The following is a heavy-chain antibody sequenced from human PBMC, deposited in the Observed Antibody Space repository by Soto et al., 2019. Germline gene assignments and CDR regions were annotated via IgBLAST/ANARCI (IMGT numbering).Heavy chain of an antibody. CDR2: IKSKTDGGTT. J-gene: IGHJ6*02. D-gene: IGHD5-18*01. V-gene: IGHV3-15*07. Sequence: GGSLRLSCAASGFTFSNACMNWVRQAPGKGLEWVGRIKSKTDGGTTDYAAPVKGRFTISRDDSKNTLYLQMNSLKTEDTAVYYCLVDTAMAYYYYGMDVWGQGTTVTVSS. CDR3: LVDTAMAYYYYGMDV. CDR1: GFTFSNAC.